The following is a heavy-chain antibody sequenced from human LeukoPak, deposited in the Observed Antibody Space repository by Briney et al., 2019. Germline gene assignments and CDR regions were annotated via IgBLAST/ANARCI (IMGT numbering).Heavy chain of an antibody. V-gene: IGHV3-11*04. CDR1: GFTFSDYY. D-gene: IGHD3-22*01. J-gene: IGHJ4*02. Sequence: GGSLRLSCAASGFTFSDYYMSWIRQAPGKGLEGVAYISSSGSTIYYADSVKGRFTISRDDAKNSLYLQMNSLRTEDTAVYYCARMTYYYDTTYYYISFFDYWGQGTLVSVSS. CDR3: ARMTYYYDTTYYYISFFDY. CDR2: ISSSGSTI.